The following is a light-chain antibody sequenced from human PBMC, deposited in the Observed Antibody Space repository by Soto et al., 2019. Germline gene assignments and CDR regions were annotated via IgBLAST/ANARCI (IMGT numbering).Light chain of an antibody. CDR1: QSFSSSY. V-gene: IGKV3-20*01. J-gene: IGKJ1*01. CDR2: GAS. Sequence: ENVLTQSPGTLSLSPGDRATLSCRASQSFSSSYLAWYQQKPGQAPRLLIYGASSRATGIPDRFSGSGSGTDFSLTISRVEPEDFAVYYCQQYGSSPWTFGQGTKVDIK. CDR3: QQYGSSPWT.